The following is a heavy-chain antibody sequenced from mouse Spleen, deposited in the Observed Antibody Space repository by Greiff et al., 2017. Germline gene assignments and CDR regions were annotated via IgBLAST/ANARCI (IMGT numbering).Heavy chain of an antibody. CDR2: INPNYGTT. Sequence: EVKVVESGPELVKPGASVKISCTASGYSFTDYNMNWVKQSNGKSLEWIGVINPNYGTTSYNQKFKGKATLTVDQSSSTAYMQLNSLTSEDSAVYYCARERLRRYYFDYWGQGTTLTVSS. V-gene: IGHV1-39*01. CDR3: ARERLRRYYFDY. J-gene: IGHJ2*01. CDR1: GYSFTDYN. D-gene: IGHD2-2*01.